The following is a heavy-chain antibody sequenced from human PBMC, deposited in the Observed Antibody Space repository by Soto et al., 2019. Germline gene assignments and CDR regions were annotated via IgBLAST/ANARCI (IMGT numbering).Heavy chain of an antibody. CDR3: ARQDSSSWYGESYYYYGMDV. Sequence: PRLSCAASGFTFSSYAMHWVRQAPGKGLEWVAVISYDGSNKYYADSVKGRFTISRDNSKNTLYLQMNSLRAEDTAVYYCARQDSSSWYGESYYYYGMDVWGQGTTVTV. CDR1: GFTFSSYA. J-gene: IGHJ6*02. V-gene: IGHV3-30-3*01. CDR2: ISYDGSNK. D-gene: IGHD6-13*01.